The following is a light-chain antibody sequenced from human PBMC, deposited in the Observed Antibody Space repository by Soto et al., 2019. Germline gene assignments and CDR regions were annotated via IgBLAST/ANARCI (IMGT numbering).Light chain of an antibody. CDR3: SSYTSSSIVV. V-gene: IGLV2-14*01. CDR1: SSDVGGYNY. CDR2: DVS. Sequence: QSALTQPASVSGSPGQSITISCTGTSSDVGGYNYVSWYQQHPGKAPKLMIYDVSNRPSGVSNRFSGSKSGNTAFLTISGLQAEDEADYYCSSYTSSSIVVFGGGTKLTVL. J-gene: IGLJ2*01.